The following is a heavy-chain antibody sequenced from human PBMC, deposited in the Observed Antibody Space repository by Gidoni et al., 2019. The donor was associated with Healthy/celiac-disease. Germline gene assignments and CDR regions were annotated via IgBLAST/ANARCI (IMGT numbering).Heavy chain of an antibody. Sequence: QVQLVQSGAEVKKPGSSVKVACKASGGNFSSYAISWVRQAPGQGLEWMGRIIPILGIANYAQKFQGRVTITADKSTSTAYMELSSLRSEDTAVYYCARSPLEMATISFDYWGQGTLVTVSS. J-gene: IGHJ4*02. D-gene: IGHD5-12*01. V-gene: IGHV1-69*04. CDR3: ARSPLEMATISFDY. CDR1: GGNFSSYA. CDR2: IIPILGIA.